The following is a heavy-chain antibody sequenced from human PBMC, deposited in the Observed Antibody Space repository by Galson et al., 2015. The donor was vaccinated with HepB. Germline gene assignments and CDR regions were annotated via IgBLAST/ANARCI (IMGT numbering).Heavy chain of an antibody. D-gene: IGHD3-10*01. CDR2: IYPGDSDT. Sequence: QSGAEVKKPGESLKISCKGSGYSFTSYWIGWVRQMPGKGLEWMGIIYPGDSDTRYSPSLQGQVTISADKSISTAYLQWSSLKASDTAMYYCARLGERSYYGSGSLNWFDPWGQGTLVTVSS. CDR1: GYSFTSYW. J-gene: IGHJ5*02. CDR3: ARLGERSYYGSGSLNWFDP. V-gene: IGHV5-51*01.